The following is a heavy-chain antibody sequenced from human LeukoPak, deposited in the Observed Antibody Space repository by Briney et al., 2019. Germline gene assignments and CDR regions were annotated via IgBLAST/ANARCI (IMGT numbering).Heavy chain of an antibody. Sequence: PSGTLSLSCTVSGASINNYYWNWVRQPPGKGLEWIGYIPHSGSANYNPSLKSRVTISLDTSKNQLSLKLTSVTTADTAVYYCARAPLSTGTWNDVGLDYWSQGTLVTVSS. D-gene: IGHD1-1*01. CDR3: ARAPLSTGTWNDVGLDY. CDR1: GASINNYY. J-gene: IGHJ4*02. CDR2: IPHSGSA. V-gene: IGHV4-59*01.